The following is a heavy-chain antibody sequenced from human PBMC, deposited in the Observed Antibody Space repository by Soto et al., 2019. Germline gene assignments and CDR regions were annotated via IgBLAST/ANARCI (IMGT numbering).Heavy chain of an antibody. Sequence: QVRLVQSGAEVKKPGASVKVSCQSSGYTFAKYGIPWVRQAPGQGLEWIGWISAYNGTTNYAQRLPGRVTLTTDTSTSTVHMELRRLTSDAAGVYYCARDLQWLARRYFAYWGQGTRVTVSS. D-gene: IGHD6-19*01. CDR1: GYTFAKYG. CDR2: ISAYNGTT. CDR3: ARDLQWLARRYFAY. V-gene: IGHV1-18*01. J-gene: IGHJ4*02.